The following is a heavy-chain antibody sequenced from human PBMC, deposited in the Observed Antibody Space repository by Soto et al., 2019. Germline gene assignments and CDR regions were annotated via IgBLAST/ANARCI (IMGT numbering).Heavy chain of an antibody. CDR3: AKGSGNYDILTGYYTGRKIRRPD. J-gene: IGHJ3*01. V-gene: IGHV3-23*01. Sequence: GGSLRLSCAASGFTFSSYAMSWVRQAPGKGLEWVSAISGSGGSTYYADSVKGRFTISRDNSKNTLYLQMNSLRAEDTAVYYCAKGSGNYDILTGYYTGRKIRRPDWGQGTMVTVSS. CDR1: GFTFSSYA. D-gene: IGHD3-9*01. CDR2: ISGSGGST.